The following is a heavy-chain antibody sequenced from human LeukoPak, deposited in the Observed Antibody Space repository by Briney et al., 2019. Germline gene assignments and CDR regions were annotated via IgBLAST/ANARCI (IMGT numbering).Heavy chain of an antibody. CDR3: AKAFEGSGYYYDGFDF. D-gene: IGHD3-22*01. CDR1: GFXFNTYA. Sequence: PGGSLRLSCAASGFXFNTYAISWVRQAPGKGLEWVSAISGSGGSTYYVDSVKGRFTVSRDNSKNTLYLQMNTLRAEDTALYYCAKAFEGSGYYYDGFDFWGQGTMVTVSS. J-gene: IGHJ3*01. CDR2: ISGSGGST. V-gene: IGHV3-23*01.